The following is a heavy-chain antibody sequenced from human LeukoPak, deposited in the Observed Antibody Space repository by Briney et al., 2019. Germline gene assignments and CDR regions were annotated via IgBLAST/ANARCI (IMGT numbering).Heavy chain of an antibody. CDR3: ARGGDWPYYFDY. CDR2: IYSGGST. Sequence: GGSLRLYCAASGFTVSTNYMSWVRQAPGKGLEWVSLIYSGGSTFYADSVKGRFTISRDNSKNTLFLQMNSLRADDTAVYYCARGGDWPYYFDYWGQGTLVTVSS. D-gene: IGHD3/OR15-3a*01. J-gene: IGHJ4*02. CDR1: GFTVSTNY. V-gene: IGHV3-66*01.